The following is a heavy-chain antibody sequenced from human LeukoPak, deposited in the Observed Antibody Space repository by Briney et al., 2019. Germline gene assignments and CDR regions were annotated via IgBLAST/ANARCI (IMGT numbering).Heavy chain of an antibody. D-gene: IGHD1-26*01. J-gene: IGHJ5*02. V-gene: IGHV4-34*01. CDR2: INHSGST. CDR3: ARAHQGGSTWVDP. CDR1: GGSFSGYY. Sequence: SETLSLTCAVYGGSFSGYYWSWIRQPPGKGLEWIGEINHSGSTNYNPPLKSRVTISVDTSKNQFSLKLSSVTAADTAVYYCARAHQGGSTWVDPWGQGTLVTVSS.